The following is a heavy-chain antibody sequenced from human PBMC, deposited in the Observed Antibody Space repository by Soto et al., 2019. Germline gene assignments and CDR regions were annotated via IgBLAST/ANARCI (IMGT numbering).Heavy chain of an antibody. Sequence: SETLSLTCAVYGGSFSGYYWSWIRQPPGKGLEWIGEINHSGSTNYNPSLKSRVTKSVDTSKNQFSLKLSSVTAADTAVYYCARGRYFDWLLISYGMDVWGQGTTVTVSS. CDR2: INHSGST. CDR3: ARGRYFDWLLISYGMDV. CDR1: GGSFSGYY. J-gene: IGHJ6*02. D-gene: IGHD3-9*01. V-gene: IGHV4-34*01.